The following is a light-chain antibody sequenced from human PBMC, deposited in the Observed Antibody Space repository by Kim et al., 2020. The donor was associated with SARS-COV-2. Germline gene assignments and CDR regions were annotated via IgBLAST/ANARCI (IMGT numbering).Light chain of an antibody. CDR3: AAWDDSLSGPV. CDR2: RNN. J-gene: IGLJ3*02. V-gene: IGLV1-47*01. Sequence: QSVLTQPPSASGTPWQRVTISCSGSSSNIGSNYVYWYQRLPGTAPKLLIYRNNQRPSGVPDRFSGSKSGTSASLAISGLRSEDEADYYCAAWDDSLSGPVFGGGTQLAVL. CDR1: SSNIGSNY.